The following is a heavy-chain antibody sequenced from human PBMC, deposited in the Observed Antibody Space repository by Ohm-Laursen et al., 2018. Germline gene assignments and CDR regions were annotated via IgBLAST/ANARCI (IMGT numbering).Heavy chain of an antibody. J-gene: IGHJ3*02. V-gene: IGHV3-9*01. Sequence: SLRLSCAASGFTFDDYAMHWVRQAPGKGLEWASGISWNSGGIGYADSVKGRFTISRDNAKNSLYLQMNSLGPEDTALYYCARETSYSFDIWGQGTVVTVSS. CDR2: ISWNSGGI. CDR3: ARETSYSFDI. D-gene: IGHD2-21*01. CDR1: GFTFDDYA.